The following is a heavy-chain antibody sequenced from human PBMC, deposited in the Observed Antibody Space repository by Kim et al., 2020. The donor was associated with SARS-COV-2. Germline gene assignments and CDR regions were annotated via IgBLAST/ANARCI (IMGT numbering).Heavy chain of an antibody. CDR1: GDTLTSYA. J-gene: IGHJ4*02. CDR3: ANGPPAYLQRYYFEY. Sequence: ASVKVSCKTSGDTLTSYAVHWVRQAPGQRLEWMGWINGGTGDIRYSQQFQGRVTLTRDTSASTAYLEMTSLRSGDTAVYYCANGPPAYLQRYYFEYWGQGTLVTVSS. CDR2: INGGTGDI. D-gene: IGHD6-25*01. V-gene: IGHV1-3*01.